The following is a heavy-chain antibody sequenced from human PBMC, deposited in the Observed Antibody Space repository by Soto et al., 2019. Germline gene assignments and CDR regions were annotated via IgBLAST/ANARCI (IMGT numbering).Heavy chain of an antibody. CDR3: ARGRPYGMDV. CDR2: IDSDGSST. CDR1: GFTFGSYW. Sequence: EVQLVESGGGLVQPGGSLRVSCAASGFTFGSYWMNWVRQAPGKRLVWVSRIDSDGSSTTYADSVMGRFTTSRDNAKNTLYLQMSSLRVEDTAVYYCARGRPYGMDVWGQGTTVTVSS. J-gene: IGHJ6*02. V-gene: IGHV3-74*01.